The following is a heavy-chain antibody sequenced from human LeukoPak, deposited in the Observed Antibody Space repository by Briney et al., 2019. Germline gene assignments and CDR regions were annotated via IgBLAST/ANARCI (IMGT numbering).Heavy chain of an antibody. Sequence: PSETLSLTCTVSGGSISSYYWSWIRQPAGKGLEWIGRIYTSGSTNYNPSLKSRVTMSVDTSKNQFSLKLSPVTAADTAVYYCARDLVAAAGTGWFDPWGQGTLVTVSS. CDR3: ARDLVAAAGTGWFDP. D-gene: IGHD6-13*01. CDR1: GGSISSYY. J-gene: IGHJ5*02. V-gene: IGHV4-4*07. CDR2: IYTSGST.